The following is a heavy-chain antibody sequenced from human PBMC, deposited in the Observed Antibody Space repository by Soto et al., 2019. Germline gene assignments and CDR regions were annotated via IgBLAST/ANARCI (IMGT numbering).Heavy chain of an antibody. Sequence: SETPSLTCTACGDYSRCCDSRCLRQPPGKGLEWIGYIYYSGSTNYNPSLKSRVTISVDTSKNQFSLKLSSVTAADTAVYYCARDRRYSGYYGMDVWGQGTTVTVSS. CDR2: IYYSGST. CDR3: ARDRRYSGYYGMDV. D-gene: IGHD1-1*01. CDR1: GDYSRCCD. J-gene: IGHJ6*02. V-gene: IGHV4-59*01.